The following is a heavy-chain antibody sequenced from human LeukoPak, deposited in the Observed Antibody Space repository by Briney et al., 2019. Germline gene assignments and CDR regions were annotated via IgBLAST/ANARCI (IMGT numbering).Heavy chain of an antibody. J-gene: IGHJ4*02. CDR2: IYPGDSDT. CDR1: GYSFTSYW. Sequence: GESLKISCKGSGYSFTSYWIGWVRQMPGKGLEWMGIIYPGDSDTRYSPSFQGQVTISADKSISTAYLQWSSLKASDTAMYYCARLFPPITIFGVPDYWGQGTLATVSS. D-gene: IGHD3-3*01. V-gene: IGHV5-51*01. CDR3: ARLFPPITIFGVPDY.